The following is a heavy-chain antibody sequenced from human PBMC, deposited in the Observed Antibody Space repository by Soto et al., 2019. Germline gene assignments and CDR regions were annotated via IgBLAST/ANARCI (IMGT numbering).Heavy chain of an antibody. J-gene: IGHJ4*02. V-gene: IGHV4-30-2*01. D-gene: IGHD2-15*01. Sequence: QLQLQEYGSGLVKPSQTLALTCAVSGGSISSGGYSWSWIRQPPGKGLEWIGYIDHSGSTYYNPSLKSRVTILVDRSKNQFSLKLSSVTAADTAVYYCARGEVVALGYWGQGTLVTVSS. CDR2: IDHSGST. CDR1: GGSISSGGYS. CDR3: ARGEVVALGY.